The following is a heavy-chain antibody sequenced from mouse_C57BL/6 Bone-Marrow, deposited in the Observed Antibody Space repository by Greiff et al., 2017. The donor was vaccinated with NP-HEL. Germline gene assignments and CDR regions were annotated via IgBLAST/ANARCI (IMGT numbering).Heavy chain of an antibody. Sequence: VQLQQSGAELVRPGASVKLSCKASGYTFTDYYINWVKQRPGQGLEWIARIYPGSGNTYYNEKFKGKATLTAEKSSSTAYMQLSSLTSEDSAVYFCARGDYGNYGDWYFDVWGTGTTVTVSS. J-gene: IGHJ1*03. D-gene: IGHD2-1*01. V-gene: IGHV1-76*01. CDR1: GYTFTDYY. CDR2: IYPGSGNT. CDR3: ARGDYGNYGDWYFDV.